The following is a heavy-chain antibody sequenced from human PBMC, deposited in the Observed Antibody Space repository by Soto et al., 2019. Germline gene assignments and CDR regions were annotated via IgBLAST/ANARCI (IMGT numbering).Heavy chain of an antibody. CDR1: GNFCTKYG. J-gene: IGHJ4*02. CDR2: INGHTGST. D-gene: IGHD1-26*01. CDR3: GRDGDQWDQRYLDY. V-gene: IGHV1-18*01. Sequence: QVQLVQSGAEVKRPGASVKVSCKTPGNFCTKYGISWVRQAPGQGLEWMGRINGHTGSTNYAPKFRGRVTMTTDTSTSIVYMELSSLTSDDTAVYYCGRDGDQWDQRYLDYWGQGTRVSV.